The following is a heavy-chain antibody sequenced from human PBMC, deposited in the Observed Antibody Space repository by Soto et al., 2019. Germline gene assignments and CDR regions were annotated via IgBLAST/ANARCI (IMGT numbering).Heavy chain of an antibody. J-gene: IGHJ4*02. CDR3: AKDLDVVVVAATLGY. D-gene: IGHD2-15*01. Sequence: QVQLVESGGGVVQPGRSLRLSCAASGFTFSTYGMHWVRQAPGKGLEWVAVISYDGSNKYYADSVKGRFTISRDNSKNTLYLQMNSLRAEDTAVYYCAKDLDVVVVAATLGYWGQGTLDTVSS. CDR2: ISYDGSNK. V-gene: IGHV3-30*18. CDR1: GFTFSTYG.